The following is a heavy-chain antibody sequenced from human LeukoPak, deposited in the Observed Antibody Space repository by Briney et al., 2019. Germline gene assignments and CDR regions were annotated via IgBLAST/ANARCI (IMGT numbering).Heavy chain of an antibody. D-gene: IGHD3-22*01. CDR1: GFTFRDAA. V-gene: IGHV3-23*01. CDR3: ARMDRTIIAAVHFDS. J-gene: IGHJ4*02. CDR2: ISSSGANT. Sequence: GGSLTLSCAASGFTFRDAAMTWVRQAPGKGLEWVSLISSSGANTYYADSVKGRFTISRDNSKNTLYLQMNSLRADDTAVYYCARMDRTIIAAVHFDSWGQGTLVTVSP.